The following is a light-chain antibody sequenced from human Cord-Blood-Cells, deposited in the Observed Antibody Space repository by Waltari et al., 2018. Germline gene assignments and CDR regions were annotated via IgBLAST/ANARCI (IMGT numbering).Light chain of an antibody. V-gene: IGLV2-14*01. Sequence: SALPQPASVSGSPGQSLTLPCTGTSSDAGVYHYVSWYQQHPGKAPKLMIYEVSTRPSGVSNRFSGSKSGNTASLTISGLQAEDEADYYCSSYTSSSTLVFGTGTKVTVL. J-gene: IGLJ1*01. CDR2: EVS. CDR1: SSDAGVYHY. CDR3: SSYTSSSTLV.